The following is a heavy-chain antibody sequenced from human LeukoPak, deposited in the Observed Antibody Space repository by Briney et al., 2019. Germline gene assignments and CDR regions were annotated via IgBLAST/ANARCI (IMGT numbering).Heavy chain of an antibody. CDR2: ISGSGGST. Sequence: GGSLRLSCAASGFTFSSYAMSWVRQAPGKGLEWVSAISGSGGSTYYADSVKGRFTISRDNSKNTLYLQMNSLRAEDTAVYYCAKIRAGVTAGLDYFDYWGQGTLVTVSS. J-gene: IGHJ4*02. D-gene: IGHD2-21*02. V-gene: IGHV3-23*01. CDR3: AKIRAGVTAGLDYFDY. CDR1: GFTFSSYA.